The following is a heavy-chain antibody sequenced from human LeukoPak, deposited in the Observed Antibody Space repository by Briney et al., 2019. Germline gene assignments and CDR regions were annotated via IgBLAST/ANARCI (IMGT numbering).Heavy chain of an antibody. Sequence: GGSLRLSCTVSGFTVSSNSMSWVRQAPGKGLEWVSFIYSDNTHYSDSVKGRFTISRDNSKNTLYLQMNSLRAEDTAVYYCARATSGSRDGYNWRFDYWGQGTLVTVSS. CDR3: ARATSGSRDGYNWRFDY. CDR2: IYSDNT. J-gene: IGHJ4*02. V-gene: IGHV3-53*01. CDR1: GFTVSSNS. D-gene: IGHD5-24*01.